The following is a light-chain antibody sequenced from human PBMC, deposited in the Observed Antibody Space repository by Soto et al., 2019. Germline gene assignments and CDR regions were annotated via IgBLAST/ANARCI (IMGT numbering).Light chain of an antibody. CDR2: DAS. CDR1: QSVSSSY. Sequence: EIVLTQSPGTLSLSPGERATLSCRASQSVSSSYLAWYQQKPGQAPRLLIYDASRRATGIPARFSGSGSGTDFTLTISRLEPEDFAVYYCQQYGSSPPITFGQGTRLEI. CDR3: QQYGSSPPIT. J-gene: IGKJ5*01. V-gene: IGKV3-20*01.